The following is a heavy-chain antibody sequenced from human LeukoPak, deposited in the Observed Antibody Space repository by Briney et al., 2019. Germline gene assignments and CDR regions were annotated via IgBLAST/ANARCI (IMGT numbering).Heavy chain of an antibody. J-gene: IGHJ6*03. D-gene: IGHD5-12*01. CDR1: GGSISSYY. CDR2: IYYSGST. Sequence: PSETLSLTCTVSGGSISSYYWSWIRQPPGKGLEWIGYIYYSGSTNYNPSLKSRVTISVDTSKNQFSLKLSSVTAADSAMYYCARAHRGYDYELYYYYYYMDVWGKGTTVTVSS. CDR3: ARAHRGYDYELYYYYYYMDV. V-gene: IGHV4-59*01.